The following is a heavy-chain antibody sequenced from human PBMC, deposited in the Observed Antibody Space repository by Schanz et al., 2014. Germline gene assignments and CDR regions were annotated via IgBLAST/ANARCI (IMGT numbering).Heavy chain of an antibody. V-gene: IGHV4-34*01. CDR3: ARENVGRGFDY. CDR2: INHSGST. J-gene: IGHJ4*02. CDR1: SGSFSGYY. Sequence: QVQLQQWGAGLLKPSETLSLSCAVYSGSFSGYYWSWIRQPPGKGLEWIGEINHSGSTNYNLSLKSRVSISVDTSKTQFSLKVNSVTAAETAVYYCARENVGRGFDYWGRGALVTVSS. D-gene: IGHD3-10*02.